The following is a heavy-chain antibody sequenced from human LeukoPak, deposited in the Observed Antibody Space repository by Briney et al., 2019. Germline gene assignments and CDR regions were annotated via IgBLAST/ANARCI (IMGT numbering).Heavy chain of an antibody. CDR1: GCTFSSYA. J-gene: IGHJ6*03. D-gene: IGHD3-3*01. CDR3: ARGPGSGYYTTYYYYYYMDV. CDR2: IIPIFGTA. V-gene: IGHV1-69*01. Sequence: SVKVSCKASGCTFSSYAISWVRQAPGQGLEWMGGIIPIFGTANYAQKFQGRVTITADESTSTAYMELSSLRSEDTAVYYCARGPGSGYYTTYYYYYYMDVWGKGTTVTVSS.